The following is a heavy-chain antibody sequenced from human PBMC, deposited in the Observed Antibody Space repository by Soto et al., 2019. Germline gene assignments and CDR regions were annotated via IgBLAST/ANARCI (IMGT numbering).Heavy chain of an antibody. CDR2: IKQDGSEK. J-gene: IGHJ4*02. CDR3: ARFRGYDYIWGSYNDY. CDR1: GFTFSSYW. V-gene: IGHV3-7*01. Sequence: GGSLRLSCAASGFTFSSYWMSWVRQAPGKGLEWVANIKQDGSEKYYVDSVKGRFTISRDNAKNSLYLQMNSLRAEDTAVYYCARFRGYDYIWGSYNDYWGQGTLVTVSS. D-gene: IGHD3-16*01.